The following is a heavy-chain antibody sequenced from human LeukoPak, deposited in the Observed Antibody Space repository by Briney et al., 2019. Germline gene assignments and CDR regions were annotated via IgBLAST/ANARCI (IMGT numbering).Heavy chain of an antibody. CDR1: GFTFSNAW. CDR2: IKSQTAGGTA. V-gene: IGHV3-15*01. D-gene: IGHD1/OR15-1a*01. CDR3: TAVIRTGTLDY. J-gene: IGHJ4*02. Sequence: GGSLRLSCAASGFTFSNAWMSWVRQAPGKGLEWVGRIKSQTAGGTADYAAPVKGRFTIPRDDSKNTLYLQMNSLKTEDTAVYYCTAVIRTGTLDYWGQGTLVTVSS.